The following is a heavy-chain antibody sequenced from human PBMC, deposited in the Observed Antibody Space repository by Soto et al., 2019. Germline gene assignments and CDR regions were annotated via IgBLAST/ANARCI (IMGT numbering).Heavy chain of an antibody. Sequence: QVQLQQWGAGLLKPSETLSLTCAVYGGSFSGYYWSWIRQPPGKGLEWIGEINHSGSTNYNPSPKSRVTISVDTSKNQFSLKLRSVTAADTAVYYCARSWGVDIVGHVDYWGQGTLVTVSS. CDR1: GGSFSGYY. CDR3: ARSWGVDIVGHVDY. J-gene: IGHJ4*02. CDR2: INHSGST. D-gene: IGHD5-12*01. V-gene: IGHV4-34*01.